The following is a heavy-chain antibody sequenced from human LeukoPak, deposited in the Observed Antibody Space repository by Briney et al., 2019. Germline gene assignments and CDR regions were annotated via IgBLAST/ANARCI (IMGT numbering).Heavy chain of an antibody. CDR1: GFTFSSYG. CDR2: IWYDGSNK. V-gene: IGHV3-33*01. D-gene: IGHD3-22*01. CDR3: ARDGYYYDSSGYYWD. Sequence: PGGSLRLSCAASGFTFSSYGMHWVRQAPGKGLEWVAVIWYDGSNKYYADSVKGRFTISRDNSKNTLYLQMNSLRAEDTAVYYCARDGYYYDSSGYYWDWGQGTLVTVSS. J-gene: IGHJ4*02.